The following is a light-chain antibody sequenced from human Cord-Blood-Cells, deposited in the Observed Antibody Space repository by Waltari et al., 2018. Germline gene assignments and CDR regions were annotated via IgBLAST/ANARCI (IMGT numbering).Light chain of an antibody. J-gene: IGLJ3*02. V-gene: IGLV2-23*01. CDR2: EGS. CDR3: CAYAGSSTWV. Sequence: QSALTQPASVSGSPGQSNTISCTGTSSDVGSYNLVSLYQHHPGKATKLMIYEGSKRPSGVSNRFSGAKSGNTASLTSSGLQAEDEADYYCCAYAGSSTWVFGGGTKLTVL. CDR1: SSDVGSYNL.